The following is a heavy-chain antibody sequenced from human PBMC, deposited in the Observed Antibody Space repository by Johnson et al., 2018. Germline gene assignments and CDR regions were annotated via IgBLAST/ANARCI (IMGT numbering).Heavy chain of an antibody. J-gene: IGHJ4*02. D-gene: IGHD2-15*01. CDR2: ISHDGSST. Sequence: QVQLVQSGGGVVQAGKSLRVSCAASGFTFNTYGMHWVRQTPGKGLEWVGLISHDGSSTSHADSVKGRFTIYRDNSKNTLYLEMNTLRGEDTAVYYCGRELGRGRYFDSWGQGTLVTVSS. CDR3: GRELGRGRYFDS. V-gene: IGHV3-33*05. CDR1: GFTFNTYG.